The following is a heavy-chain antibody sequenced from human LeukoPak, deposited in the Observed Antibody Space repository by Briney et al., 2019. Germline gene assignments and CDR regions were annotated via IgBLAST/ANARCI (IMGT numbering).Heavy chain of an antibody. J-gene: IGHJ4*02. Sequence: PSETLSLTCAVYGGSFSGYYWSWIRQPPGKGLEWIGEINHSGSTNYNPSLKSRVTISVDTSKNQFSLKVSSVTAADTAVYYCARHPSSSHSSDWPHFDYWGQGTLVTVSS. V-gene: IGHV4-34*01. D-gene: IGHD6-19*01. CDR3: ARHPSSSHSSDWPHFDY. CDR1: GGSFSGYY. CDR2: INHSGST.